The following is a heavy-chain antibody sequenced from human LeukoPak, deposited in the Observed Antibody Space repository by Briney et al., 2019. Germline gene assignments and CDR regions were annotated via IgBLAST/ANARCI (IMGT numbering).Heavy chain of an antibody. V-gene: IGHV5-51*01. CDR1: GYIFTSYW. CDR3: ARHGSSGWYHYFDY. D-gene: IGHD6-19*01. J-gene: IGHJ4*02. CDR2: IYPGDSDT. Sequence: GESLKISCKGSGYIFTSYWIGWVRQMPGKGLEWMGIIYPGDSDTRYSPSFKGQVTISAHNSINTAYLQWSSLKASDTAMYYCARHGSSGWYHYFDYWGQGTLVTVSS.